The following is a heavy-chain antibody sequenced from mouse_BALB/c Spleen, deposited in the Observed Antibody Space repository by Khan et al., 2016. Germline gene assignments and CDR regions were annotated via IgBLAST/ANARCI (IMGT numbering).Heavy chain of an antibody. CDR1: GYTFSSYW. CDR2: IDPSDSET. D-gene: IGHD1-1*01. Sequence: QVQLKQSGTEVVIPGAPVKLSCKASGYTFSSYWMNWVKQRPGRGLEWIGRIDPSDSETHYNQKFKDKATLTVDISSSTAYIQLSSLTSEDSAVXYCARRGYGTWFAYWGQGTLVTVS. J-gene: IGHJ3*01. V-gene: IGHV1-69*01. CDR3: ARRGYGTWFAY.